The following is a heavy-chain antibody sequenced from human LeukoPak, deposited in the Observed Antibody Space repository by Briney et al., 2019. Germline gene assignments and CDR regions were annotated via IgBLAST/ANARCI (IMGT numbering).Heavy chain of an antibody. CDR1: GFTFDDYA. CDR3: AKDSGSRWDYYFDN. CDR2: ISGDGGDT. J-gene: IGHJ4*01. V-gene: IGHV3-43*02. Sequence: GGSLRLSCAASGFTFDDYAMHWVRQAPGMGLEWVSLISGDGGDTYYADSVEGRFTISRDNSKNSLYLQMNSLRTDDTAFYYCAKDSGSRWDYYFDNWGQGTLVTVSS. D-gene: IGHD6-13*01.